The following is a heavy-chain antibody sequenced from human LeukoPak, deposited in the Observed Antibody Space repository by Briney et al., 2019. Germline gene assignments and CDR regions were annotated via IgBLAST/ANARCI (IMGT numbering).Heavy chain of an antibody. D-gene: IGHD3-9*01. CDR3: ARHRGSLKTGYSPKHPLDI. CDR2: IYYTGNT. CDR1: GASLSGSNYY. J-gene: IGHJ3*02. V-gene: IGHV4-39*01. Sequence: SETLSLTCSVSGASLSGSNYYWGWIRQPPGKGLQWLATIYYTGNTFYNPSLKSRVTISVDTSKRQFSLKLTSVTAADSAMYYCARHRGSLKTGYSPKHPLDIWGQGTIITVSS.